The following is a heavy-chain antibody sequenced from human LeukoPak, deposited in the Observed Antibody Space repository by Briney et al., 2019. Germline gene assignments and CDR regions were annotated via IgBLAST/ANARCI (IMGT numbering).Heavy chain of an antibody. CDR2: MYYSGST. CDR3: AREWAPYCSSTSCYGLGYYYYYMDV. D-gene: IGHD2-2*01. CDR1: GGSISSTDYY. V-gene: IGHV4-39*02. J-gene: IGHJ6*03. Sequence: PSENLSLNCTVSGGSISSTDYYWGWIRQPPGKGLEWVGSMYYSGSTYYNPSLKSRVTTSVDTSKNQFSLKMSSVTAADTAVYYCAREWAPYCSSTSCYGLGYYYYYMDVWGKGTTVTVSS.